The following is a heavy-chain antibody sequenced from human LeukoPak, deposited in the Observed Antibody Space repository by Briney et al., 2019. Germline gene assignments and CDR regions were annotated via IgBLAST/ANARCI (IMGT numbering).Heavy chain of an antibody. CDR3: ARIGAGSSRDY. CDR1: GSTFSNFA. CDR2: IVGSSST. Sequence: GGSLRLSCAASGSTFSNFAMTWVRQAPGKGLEWVSSIVGSSSTYYADSLKGRFTISRDNAKNSLYLQMNSLRAEDTAVYYCARIGAGSSRDYWGQGTLVTVSS. D-gene: IGHD6-13*01. J-gene: IGHJ4*02. V-gene: IGHV3-21*01.